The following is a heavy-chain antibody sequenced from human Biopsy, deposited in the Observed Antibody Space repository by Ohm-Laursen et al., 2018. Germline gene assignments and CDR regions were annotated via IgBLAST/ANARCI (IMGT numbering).Heavy chain of an antibody. CDR2: VIPISNTA. Sequence: SSAKVSCNASGGSFSDYGLGWVRQAPGRGLEWMGRVIPISNTANYAQNFQVRLTITADRSTNTAYMELNILRSEDTAVYFCATLTEGYGASLDSWGQGTLVVVSS. D-gene: IGHD4-17*01. V-gene: IGHV1-69*06. CDR3: ATLTEGYGASLDS. CDR1: GGSFSDYG. J-gene: IGHJ4*02.